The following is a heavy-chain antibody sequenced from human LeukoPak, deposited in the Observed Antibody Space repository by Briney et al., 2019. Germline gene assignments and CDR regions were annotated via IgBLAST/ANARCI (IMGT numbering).Heavy chain of an antibody. Sequence: GGSLRLSCAASGFTFSSYSMNWVRQAPGKGLVWVSRINTDGSSTSYADSVKGRFTISRDNAKNTLYLQMNSLRAEDTAVYYCARDVVVVPAATEHMDVWGKGTTVTVSS. J-gene: IGHJ6*03. CDR3: ARDVVVVPAATEHMDV. CDR2: INTDGSST. V-gene: IGHV3-74*01. D-gene: IGHD2-2*01. CDR1: GFTFSSYS.